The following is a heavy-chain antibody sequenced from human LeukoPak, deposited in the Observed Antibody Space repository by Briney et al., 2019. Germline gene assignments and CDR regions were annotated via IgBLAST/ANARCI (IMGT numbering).Heavy chain of an antibody. V-gene: IGHV3-30-3*01. CDR2: ISYDGSSK. J-gene: IGHJ4*02. CDR3: ARDLDY. CDR1: GFTFSSYA. Sequence: PGRSLRLSCAASGFTFSSYAMHWVRQAPGKGLEWVAVISYDGSSKYYADSVKGRFTISRDNSKNTLYLQMNSLRAEDTAVYYCARDLDYWGQGTLVTASS.